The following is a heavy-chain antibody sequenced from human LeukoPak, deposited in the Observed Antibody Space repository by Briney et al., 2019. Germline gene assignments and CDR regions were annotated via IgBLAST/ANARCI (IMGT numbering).Heavy chain of an antibody. Sequence: ASVKVSCKASGYTFTSYDINWVRQATGQGLEWMGWMNPNSGSTGYAQKFQGRVTMTRNTSISTAYMELSSLRSEDTAVYYCARGGIWFGEDPDAFDIWGQGTMVTVSS. D-gene: IGHD3-10*01. CDR2: MNPNSGST. V-gene: IGHV1-8*01. CDR1: GYTFTSYD. CDR3: ARGGIWFGEDPDAFDI. J-gene: IGHJ3*02.